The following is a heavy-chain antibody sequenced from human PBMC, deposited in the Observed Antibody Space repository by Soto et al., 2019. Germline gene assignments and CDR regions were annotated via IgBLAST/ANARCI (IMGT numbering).Heavy chain of an antibody. V-gene: IGHV4-31*03. J-gene: IGHJ3*02. D-gene: IGHD3-3*01. CDR2: IYYSGST. CDR1: GGSISSGGYY. CDR3: ARSITIFGVVRGHDAFDI. Sequence: QVQLQESGPGLVKPSQTLSLTCTVSGGSISSGGYYWSWIRQHPGKGLEWIGYIYYSGSTYYNPSLTSRVTISVDTSKNQFSLKLSSVTAADTAVYYCARSITIFGVVRGHDAFDIWGQGTMVTVSS.